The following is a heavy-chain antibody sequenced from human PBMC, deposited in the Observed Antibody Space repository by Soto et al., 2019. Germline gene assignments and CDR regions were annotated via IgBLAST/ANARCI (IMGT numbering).Heavy chain of an antibody. D-gene: IGHD3-10*01. J-gene: IGHJ4*01. CDR2: IHYSGST. Sequence: PSETLSLTCTVSGGSISNYYWSWVRQHPGKGLEWIGYIHYSGSTWYNPSLESRVTISVDTSKDQFSLKLRSVTAADTAVYYCARVRGSGSYAAYYFDSWGQGTLVTAPQ. CDR1: GGSISNYY. CDR3: ARVRGSGSYAAYYFDS. V-gene: IGHV4-59*06.